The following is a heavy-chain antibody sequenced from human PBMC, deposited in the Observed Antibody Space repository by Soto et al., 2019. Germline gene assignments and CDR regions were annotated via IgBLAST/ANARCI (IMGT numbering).Heavy chain of an antibody. J-gene: IGHJ4*02. Sequence: SDTLSLTCTVSGGSVSSGSYYWSWIRQPPGKGLEWIGYIYYSGSTNYNPSLKSRVTISVDTSKNQFSLKLSSVTAADTAVYYCARDTWELFDYWRQGTLVPVSS. CDR1: GGSVSSGSYY. CDR3: ARDTWELFDY. V-gene: IGHV4-61*01. D-gene: IGHD1-26*01. CDR2: IYYSGST.